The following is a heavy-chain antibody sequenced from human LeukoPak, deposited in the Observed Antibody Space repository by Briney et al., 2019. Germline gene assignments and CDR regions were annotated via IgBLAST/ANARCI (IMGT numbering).Heavy chain of an antibody. CDR3: ARDLTYAAAAENDY. V-gene: IGHV1-2*06. Sequence: ASVKVSCKASGYTFTGYYMHWVRQAPRQGLEWMGRINPNSGGTNYAQKFQGRVTMTRDTSISTAYMELSRLRSDDTAVYYCARDLTYAAAAENDYWGQGTLVTVSS. J-gene: IGHJ4*02. D-gene: IGHD6-13*01. CDR2: INPNSGGT. CDR1: GYTFTGYY.